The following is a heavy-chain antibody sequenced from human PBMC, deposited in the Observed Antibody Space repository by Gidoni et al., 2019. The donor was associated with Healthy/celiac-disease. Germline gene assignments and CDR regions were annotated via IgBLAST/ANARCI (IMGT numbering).Heavy chain of an antibody. CDR1: GYTFTGYY. D-gene: IGHD5-18*01. J-gene: IGHJ3*02. CDR2: INPNSGGT. V-gene: IGHV1-2*02. CDR3: ARDGAMAPNYDAFDI. Sequence: QVQLVQSGAEVKKPGASVKVSCKASGYTFTGYYMHWVRQAPGQGLEWMGWINPNSGGTNYAQKFQGRVTMTRVTSISTAYMELSRLRSDDTAVYYCARDGAMAPNYDAFDIWGQGTMVTVSS.